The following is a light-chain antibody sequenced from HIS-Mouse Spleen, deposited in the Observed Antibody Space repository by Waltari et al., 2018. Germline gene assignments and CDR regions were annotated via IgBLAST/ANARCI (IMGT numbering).Light chain of an antibody. CDR1: QSISSW. V-gene: IGKV1-5*03. J-gene: IGKJ3*01. CDR2: KAS. Sequence: DIQMTQSPSTLSASVGDRVTITCRASQSISSWLAWYQQKPGKAPKLQVYKASSLESGVPSRFSGSGSGTEFTLTISSLQPDDFATYYCQQYNSYIFTFGPGTKVDIK. CDR3: QQYNSYIFT.